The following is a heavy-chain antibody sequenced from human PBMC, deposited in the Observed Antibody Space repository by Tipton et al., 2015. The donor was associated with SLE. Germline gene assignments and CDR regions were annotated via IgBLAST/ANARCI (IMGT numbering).Heavy chain of an antibody. CDR1: GFTFSSYE. CDR2: ISSSGSTI. D-gene: IGHD3-10*01. CDR3: ARDAGMVQGVTSYYYYGMDV. J-gene: IGHJ6*02. V-gene: IGHV3-48*03. Sequence: SLRLSCAASGFTFSSYEMNWVRQAPGKGLEWVSYISSSGSTIYYADSVKGRFTISRDNAKNSLYLQMNSLRAEDTAVYYCARDAGMVQGVTSYYYYGMDVWGQGTTVTVSS.